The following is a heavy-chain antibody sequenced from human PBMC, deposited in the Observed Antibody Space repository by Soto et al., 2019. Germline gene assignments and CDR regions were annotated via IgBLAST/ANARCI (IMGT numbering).Heavy chain of an antibody. Sequence: EVQLVESGGGLVQPGGSLRLSCAASGFTVNNNYMSWVRQDPGKGLEWVSIIYSGGSTYYAASVKGRFSTSRDISKNMLFLQMNSLRAEDTAVYYCARGLGTTGHYYGLDFWGQGTLVTVSS. CDR3: ARGLGTTGHYYGLDF. CDR2: IYSGGST. D-gene: IGHD3-22*01. J-gene: IGHJ4*02. V-gene: IGHV3-66*01. CDR1: GFTVNNNY.